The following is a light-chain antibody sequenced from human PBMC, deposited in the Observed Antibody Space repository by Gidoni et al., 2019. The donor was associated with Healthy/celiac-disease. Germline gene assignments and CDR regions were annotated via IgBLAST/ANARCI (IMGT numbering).Light chain of an antibody. CDR2: GAF. V-gene: IGKV3-20*01. CDR1: QSVTSNY. CDR3: QQYGSSPPVT. J-gene: IGKJ4*01. Sequence: EIVLTQSPGTLSLSPGERATLSCRASQSVTSNYLAWYQQKPGQAPRLLLFGAFTRATGIPDRFSGSGSGTDFTLTISRLEPEDFAVYYCQQYGSSPPVTFGGXTKVEIK.